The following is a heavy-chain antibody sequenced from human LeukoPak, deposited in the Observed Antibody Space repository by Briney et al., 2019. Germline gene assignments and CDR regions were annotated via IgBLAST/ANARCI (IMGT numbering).Heavy chain of an antibody. D-gene: IGHD6-19*01. CDR2: ISKDGSSA. J-gene: IGHJ4*02. Sequence: PGGSLRLSCAASGFTFSNYWMQWVRQAPRKGLMWVSRISKDGSSAAYADSVQSRFTISRDNAKNTLYLQMNSLRAEDTAVYYCAASALTFASGWYVYWGQGTLVTVSS. V-gene: IGHV3-74*01. CDR1: GFTFSNYW. CDR3: AASALTFASGWYVY.